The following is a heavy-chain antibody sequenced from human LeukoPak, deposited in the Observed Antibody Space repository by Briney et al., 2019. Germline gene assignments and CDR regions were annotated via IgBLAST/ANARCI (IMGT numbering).Heavy chain of an antibody. CDR2: ISDSGGIT. CDR1: GFTFSSYA. CDR3: ARVYSSGWYGDY. D-gene: IGHD6-19*01. Sequence: GGSLRLSCAASGFTFSSYAMSWVRQAPGKGLDWVSAISDSGGITYYADSVKGRFTISRDNSKNTLYLQMNSLRAEDTAVYYCARVYSSGWYGDYWGQGTLVTVSS. V-gene: IGHV3-23*01. J-gene: IGHJ4*02.